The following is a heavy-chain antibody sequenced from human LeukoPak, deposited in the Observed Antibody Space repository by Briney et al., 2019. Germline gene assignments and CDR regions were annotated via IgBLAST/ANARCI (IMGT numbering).Heavy chain of an antibody. J-gene: IGHJ6*03. Sequence: SETLSLTCTVSGGSISSSSYYWAWIRQPPGKGLEWIGSIYYSGSTYYNPSLKSPVTISVDTSKNQFSLNLSSVTAADTAVYYCARQGPPIAARGYYYYMDVWGKGTTVTVSS. CDR3: ARQGPPIAARGYYYYMDV. D-gene: IGHD6-6*01. CDR1: GGSISSSSYY. V-gene: IGHV4-39*01. CDR2: IYYSGST.